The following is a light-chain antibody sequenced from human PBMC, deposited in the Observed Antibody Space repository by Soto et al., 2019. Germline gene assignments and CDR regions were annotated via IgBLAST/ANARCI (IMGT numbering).Light chain of an antibody. Sequence: DIQMTRSPATLSGAVGDSVVISCRASQTIRTWLAWYRQKPGKAPKVLIYKASSLDSGVPSKFSGSGSGTEFTLTIRGLQPDDFATYYCQQYNSDWWTFGQGTKV. J-gene: IGKJ1*01. CDR1: QTIRTW. V-gene: IGKV1-5*03. CDR2: KAS. CDR3: QQYNSDWWT.